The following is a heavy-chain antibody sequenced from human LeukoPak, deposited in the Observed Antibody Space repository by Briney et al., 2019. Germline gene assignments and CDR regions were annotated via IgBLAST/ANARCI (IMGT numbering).Heavy chain of an antibody. J-gene: IGHJ4*02. V-gene: IGHV3-30*18. Sequence: GGSLRLSCAASGFTFSSYGMLWVRQAPGKGLEWVALISYDGSNKYYADSVKGRFTISRDNSKNTLYLQMNSLRAEDTAVYYCAKDRTSYSDSSDYSTGFIAYWGQGTLVTVSS. CDR2: ISYDGSNK. D-gene: IGHD3-22*01. CDR1: GFTFSSYG. CDR3: AKDRTSYSDSSDYSTGFIAY.